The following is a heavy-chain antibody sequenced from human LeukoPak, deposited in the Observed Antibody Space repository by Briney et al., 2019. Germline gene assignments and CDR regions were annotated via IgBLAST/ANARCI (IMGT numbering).Heavy chain of an antibody. D-gene: IGHD6-6*01. CDR2: IYTSGST. J-gene: IGHJ4*02. CDR1: GGSISSGSYY. Sequence: PSETLSLTCTVSGGSISSGSYYWRWLRQPAGKGLEWIGRIYTSGSTNYNPSLKSRVTISVDTSKNQFSLKLSSVTAADTAVYYCARVLAARRGGYYFDYWGQGTLVPVSS. CDR3: ARVLAARRGGYYFDY. V-gene: IGHV4-61*02.